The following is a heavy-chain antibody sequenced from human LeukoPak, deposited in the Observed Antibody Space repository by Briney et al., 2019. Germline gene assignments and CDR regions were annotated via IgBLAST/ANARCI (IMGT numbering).Heavy chain of an antibody. CDR3: ARCTTGRTFGSLREIKRSREIDY. CDR1: GFTFSSYG. Sequence: GGSLRLSCAASGFTFSSYGMNWVRQAPGKGLEWVSYISSSGSTIYYADSVKGRFTISRDNAKNSLYLQMNSLRVEDTAVYYCARCTTGRTFGSLREIKRSREIDYWGQGTLVTVSS. J-gene: IGHJ4*02. CDR2: ISSSGSTI. D-gene: IGHD1-1*01. V-gene: IGHV3-48*04.